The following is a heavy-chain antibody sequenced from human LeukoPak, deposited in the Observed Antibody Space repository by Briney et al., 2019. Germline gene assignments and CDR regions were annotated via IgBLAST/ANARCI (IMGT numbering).Heavy chain of an antibody. CDR2: IYYSGST. J-gene: IGHJ4*02. CDR3: AREGAAGTSFDY. Sequence: SETLSLTCTVSGGSISSSYWSWIRQPPGKGLEWIGYIYYSGSTNYNPSLKSRVTISVDTSKNHFSLKLRSVTAADTAVYFCAREGAAGTSFDYWGQGTLVTVSS. CDR1: GGSISSSY. V-gene: IGHV4-59*01. D-gene: IGHD6-13*01.